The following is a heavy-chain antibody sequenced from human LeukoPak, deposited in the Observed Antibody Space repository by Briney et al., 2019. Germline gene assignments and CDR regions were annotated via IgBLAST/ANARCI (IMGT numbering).Heavy chain of an antibody. CDR2: IYPGDSDT. D-gene: IGHD2-15*01. CDR3: ARSEVVVAATPFFQVWFDP. J-gene: IGHJ5*02. Sequence: GESLKISCKGSGYSFTSYWIGWVRQMPGKGLGWMGIIYPGDSDTRYSPSFQGQVTIPADKSISTAYLQWNSLKASDTAMYYCARSEVVVAATPFFQVWFDPWGQGTLVTVSS. V-gene: IGHV5-51*01. CDR1: GYSFTSYW.